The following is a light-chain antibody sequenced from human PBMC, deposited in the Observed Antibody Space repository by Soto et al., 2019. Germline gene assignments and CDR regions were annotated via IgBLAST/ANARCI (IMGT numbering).Light chain of an antibody. Sequence: EFVLTQSPGTLSLSPGERATLSCRASQSVSSYLAWYQQKPGQAPRLLIYDASNRATGIPARFSGSGSGTDFTLTISSLEPEDFAVYYCQQRSNFITFGQGTRLEI. CDR3: QQRSNFIT. CDR1: QSVSSY. V-gene: IGKV3-11*01. CDR2: DAS. J-gene: IGKJ5*01.